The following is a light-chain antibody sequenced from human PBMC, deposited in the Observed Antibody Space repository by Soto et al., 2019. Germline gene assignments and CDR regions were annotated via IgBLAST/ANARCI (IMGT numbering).Light chain of an antibody. V-gene: IGKV1-5*03. CDR1: QSINIW. J-gene: IGKJ1*01. CDR2: KAS. Sequence: DIQMTQSPSTLSASVGDRVTITRRASQSINIWLAWYQQKPGRAPKLLIYKASTLESGVPLRFSGSGSGTEFTLTISSLQPDDFATYYCQQYNDYWTFGQGTKVDIK. CDR3: QQYNDYWT.